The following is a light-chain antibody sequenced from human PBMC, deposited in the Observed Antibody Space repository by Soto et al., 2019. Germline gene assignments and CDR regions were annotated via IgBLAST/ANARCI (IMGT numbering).Light chain of an antibody. Sequence: DIQMTQSPSSLSASVGDRVTITCRASQPIANYLNWYQHKPGKAPKVLIYAASNLHSGVPSRFSGSGSGTDFTLTISSLQPEDFATYYCQQSSTNTRTFGQGTKVDIK. J-gene: IGKJ2*02. V-gene: IGKV1-39*01. CDR1: QPIANY. CDR2: AAS. CDR3: QQSSTNTRT.